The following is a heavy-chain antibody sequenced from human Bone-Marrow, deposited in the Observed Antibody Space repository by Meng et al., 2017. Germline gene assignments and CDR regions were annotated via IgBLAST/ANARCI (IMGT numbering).Heavy chain of an antibody. CDR3: ARGQYCTTGACPYYFDY. D-gene: IGHD2-8*01. V-gene: IGHV1-8*01. Sequence: ASVKVSCKTSGYTFTNNDINWVQQAPGQGLEWMGWMNPNSGSTGFAQKFQGRVTMTSDTSITTAYMELNSLRSDDTAVYYCARGQYCTTGACPYYFDYWGQGALVTVSS. CDR2: MNPNSGST. J-gene: IGHJ4*02. CDR1: GYTFTNND.